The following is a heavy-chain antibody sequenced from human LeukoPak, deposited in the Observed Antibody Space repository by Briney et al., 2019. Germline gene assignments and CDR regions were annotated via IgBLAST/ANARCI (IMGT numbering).Heavy chain of an antibody. CDR1: GFTFSSHW. CDR3: ARDEGSSENWNYAQY. V-gene: IGHV3-7*01. J-gene: IGHJ4*02. Sequence: GGSLRLSCAASGFTFSSHWMSWVRQAPGKGLEWVANIKQDGSEKYYVDSVKGRFTISRDNAKNSLYLQMNSLRAEDAAVYYCARDEGSSENWNYAQYWGQGTLVTVSS. D-gene: IGHD1-7*01. CDR2: IKQDGSEK.